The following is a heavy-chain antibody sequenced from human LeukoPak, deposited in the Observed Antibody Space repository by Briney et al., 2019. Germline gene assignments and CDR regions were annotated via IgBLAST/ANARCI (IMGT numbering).Heavy chain of an antibody. CDR1: GYTLTELS. V-gene: IGHV1-24*01. CDR2: FDPEDGET. Sequence: ASVKVSCKVSGYTLTELSMHWVRQAPGKGLEWMGGFDPEDGETIYAQKFQGRVTMTEDTSTDTAYMELSSLRSEDTAVYYCATESRPAPYYYDSSGYYHAFDIWGQGTMVTVSS. J-gene: IGHJ3*02. CDR3: ATESRPAPYYYDSSGYYHAFDI. D-gene: IGHD3-22*01.